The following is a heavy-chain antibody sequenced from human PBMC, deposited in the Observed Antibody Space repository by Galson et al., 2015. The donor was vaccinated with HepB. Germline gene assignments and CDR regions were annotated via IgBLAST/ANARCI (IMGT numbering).Heavy chain of an antibody. V-gene: IGHV4-59*12. CDR2: IYYNGGS. CDR3: ARERSGELRSPYYCDY. D-gene: IGHD3-3*01. CDR1: GGSISGFY. J-gene: IGHJ4*02. Sequence: ETLSLTCTVSGGSISGFYWSWIRQPPGKGLEWIGYIYYNGGSNYNPSLRSRVTISVDTSKNQFSLKLSSVTAADTAVYYCARERSGELRSPYYCDYWGQGTLVTVSS.